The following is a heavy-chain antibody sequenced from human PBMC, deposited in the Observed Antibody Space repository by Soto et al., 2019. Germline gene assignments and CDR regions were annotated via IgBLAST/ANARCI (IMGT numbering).Heavy chain of an antibody. CDR2: INPNSGDT. D-gene: IGHD3-22*01. CDR3: ARVKNYYDRSGPFDY. CDR1: GYTFSGFF. V-gene: IGHV1-2*02. Sequence: VASVKVSCKASGYTFSGFFLHWVRQAPGLGLEWMGWINPNSGDTNYAQKFQGRVTMTRDTSISTACMDLSRLSSDDMAVYYCARVKNYYDRSGPFDYWGQGTLVTVSS. J-gene: IGHJ4*02.